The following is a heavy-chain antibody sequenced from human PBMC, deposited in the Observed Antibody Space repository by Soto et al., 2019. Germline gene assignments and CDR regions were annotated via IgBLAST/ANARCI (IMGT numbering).Heavy chain of an antibody. CDR3: ATTMTTVTTSFDY. D-gene: IGHD4-17*01. V-gene: IGHV1-24*01. CDR1: GYTLTELS. J-gene: IGHJ4*02. Sequence: ASVKVSCKVSGYTLTELSMHWVRQAPGKGLEWMGGFDPEDGETIYAQKFQGRVTMTEDTSTDTAYMELSSLRSEDTAVFYCATTMTTVTTSFDYWGQGTLVTVSS. CDR2: FDPEDGET.